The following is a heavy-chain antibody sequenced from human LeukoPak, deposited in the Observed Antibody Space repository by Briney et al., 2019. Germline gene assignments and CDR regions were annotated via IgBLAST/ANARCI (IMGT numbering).Heavy chain of an antibody. CDR3: ASSPMKDYYDSSGYYP. J-gene: IGHJ5*02. D-gene: IGHD3-22*01. CDR1: GGTFSSYA. Sequence: SVKVSCKASGGTFSSYAISWVRQAPGQGLEWMGRIIPTLGIANYAQKFQGRVTITADKSTSTAYMELSSLRSEDTAVYYCASSPMKDYYDSSGYYPWGQGTLVTVSS. CDR2: IIPTLGIA. V-gene: IGHV1-69*04.